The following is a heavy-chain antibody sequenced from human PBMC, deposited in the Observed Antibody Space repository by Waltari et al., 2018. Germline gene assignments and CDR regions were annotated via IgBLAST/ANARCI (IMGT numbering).Heavy chain of an antibody. CDR3: TRDLGGYSSTWQDFDY. CDR2: ISVYNGNT. D-gene: IGHD6-13*01. Sequence: QVQLVQSGPEVKRPRASVRVSCKSSGFPFCRYGLLWVRQAPGQGLEWMGWISVYNGNTNYAQNRQGRVTMTTDTSTSTTYMELRDLRSDDTAVYYCTRDLGGYSSTWQDFDYWGHGTLVTVSS. J-gene: IGHJ4*01. CDR1: GFPFCRYG. V-gene: IGHV1-18*04.